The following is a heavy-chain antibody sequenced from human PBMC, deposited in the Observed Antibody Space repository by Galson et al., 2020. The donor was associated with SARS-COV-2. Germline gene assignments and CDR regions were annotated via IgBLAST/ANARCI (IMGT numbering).Heavy chain of an antibody. CDR3: ARDPNLSSGWYLVDY. CDR1: GFTFSSYC. J-gene: IGHJ4*02. V-gene: IGHV3-33*01. CDR2: IWYDVSNK. D-gene: IGHD6-19*01. Sequence: TGGSLRLSCAASGFTFSSYCMHWVRQAPGKGLEWVAVIWYDVSNKYYADSVNGRFTISRDNSKNTLYLQMNSLRAEDTAVYYCARDPNLSSGWYLVDYWGQGTLVTVSS.